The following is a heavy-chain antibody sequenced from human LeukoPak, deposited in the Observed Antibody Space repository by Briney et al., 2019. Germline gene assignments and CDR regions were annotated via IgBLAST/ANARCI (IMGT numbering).Heavy chain of an antibody. V-gene: IGHV1-69*13. Sequence: SVKVSCKASGGTFSSYAISWVRQAPGQGLEWMGGIIPIFGTANYAQKFQGRVTITADESRTTAYMELRSLISEDSAVYYCARQGGTTIFGVAHPGGAFDIWGQGTMVTVSS. D-gene: IGHD3-3*01. CDR2: IIPIFGTA. CDR3: ARQGGTTIFGVAHPGGAFDI. CDR1: GGTFSSYA. J-gene: IGHJ3*02.